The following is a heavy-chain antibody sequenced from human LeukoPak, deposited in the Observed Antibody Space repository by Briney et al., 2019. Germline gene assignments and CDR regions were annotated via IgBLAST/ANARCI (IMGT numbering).Heavy chain of an antibody. V-gene: IGHV1-8*01. CDR1: GYTFTSYD. CDR3: TRDPPGITMIVVVTTRFDP. CDR2: MNPNSGNT. J-gene: IGHJ5*02. Sequence: ASVKVSCKASGYTFTSYDINWVRQATGQGLEWMGWMNPNSGNTGYAQKFQGRVTMTRNTSISTAYMELSSLRSEDTAVYYYTRDPPGITMIVVVTTRFDPWGQGTLVTVSS. D-gene: IGHD3-22*01.